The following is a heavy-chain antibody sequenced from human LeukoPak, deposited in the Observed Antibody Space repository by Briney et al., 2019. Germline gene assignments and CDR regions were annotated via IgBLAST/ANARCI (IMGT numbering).Heavy chain of an antibody. Sequence: ASQTLSLTCTVSGGSISSGDYYWSWIRQPPGKGLEWTGYIYYSGSTYYNPSLKSRVTMSVDTSKNQFSLKLSSVTAADTAVYYCARELTYADYWGQGTLVTVSS. D-gene: IGHD4/OR15-4a*01. CDR1: GGSISSGDYY. V-gene: IGHV4-30-4*01. CDR2: IYYSGST. CDR3: ARELTYADY. J-gene: IGHJ4*02.